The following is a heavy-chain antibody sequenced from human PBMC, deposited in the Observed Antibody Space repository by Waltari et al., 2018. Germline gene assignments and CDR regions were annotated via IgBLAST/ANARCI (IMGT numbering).Heavy chain of an antibody. V-gene: IGHV3-23*01. CDR1: GFTFSSYA. Sequence: EVQLLESGGGLVQPGGSLRLSCAASGFTFSSYAMSWVRQAPGKGLEWVSAISGCGGSTSYADSVKGRFTISRDNSKNTLYLQMNSLRAEDTAVYYCAKDISSCILWFGECRSVDGMDVWGQGTTVTVSS. J-gene: IGHJ6*02. CDR2: ISGCGGST. D-gene: IGHD3-10*01. CDR3: AKDISSCILWFGECRSVDGMDV.